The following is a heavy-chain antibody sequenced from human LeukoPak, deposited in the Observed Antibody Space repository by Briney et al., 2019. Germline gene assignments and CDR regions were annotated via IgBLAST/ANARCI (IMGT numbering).Heavy chain of an antibody. CDR1: GFTFSRYW. CDR3: AREGSASYYSALDS. CDR2: IKQDGSEE. V-gene: IGHV3-7*04. J-gene: IGHJ3*01. D-gene: IGHD3-10*01. Sequence: GGSLRLSCTSSGFTFSRYWMTWVRQAPGQGLERVANIKQDGSEENYVDAVKGRFTISRNNAKNSLFLQMNSLRADDTAVYYCAREGSASYYSALDSWGQGTMVTVSS.